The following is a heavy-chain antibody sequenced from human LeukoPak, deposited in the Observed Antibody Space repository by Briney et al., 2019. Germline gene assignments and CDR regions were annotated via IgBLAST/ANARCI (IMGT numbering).Heavy chain of an antibody. CDR2: IYYSGST. D-gene: IGHD3-3*01. CDR1: GGSISSGDYY. V-gene: IGHV4-30-4*08. Sequence: PSETLSLTCTVSGGSISSGDYYWSWIRQPPEKGLEWIGYIYYSGSTYYNPSLKSRVTISVDTSKNQFSLKLSSVTAADTAVYYCARDVRRITIFGVVIKAFDIWGQGTMVTVSS. CDR3: ARDVRRITIFGVVIKAFDI. J-gene: IGHJ3*02.